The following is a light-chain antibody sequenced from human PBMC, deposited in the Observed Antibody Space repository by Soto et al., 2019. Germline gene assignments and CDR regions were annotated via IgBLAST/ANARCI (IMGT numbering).Light chain of an antibody. CDR2: GNS. CDR1: SSNIGAGYD. V-gene: IGLV1-40*01. Sequence: QSVLTQPPSVSGAPGQRVTLSCTGSSSNIGAGYDVHWYQQLPGTAPKLLISGNSNRPSGVPDRFSGSKSGTSASLAITGLQAEDEAYYYCQSYDSSLSGYVFGTGTKLTVL. CDR3: QSYDSSLSGYV. J-gene: IGLJ1*01.